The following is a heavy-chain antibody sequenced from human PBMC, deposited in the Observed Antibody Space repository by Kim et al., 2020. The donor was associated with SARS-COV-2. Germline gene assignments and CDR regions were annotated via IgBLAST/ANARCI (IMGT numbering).Heavy chain of an antibody. Sequence: DSGMGRFTLSRDNSKNTLYLQMNSLRAEDTAVYYCAKDKVTGGIYNIFDYWGQGTLVTVSS. V-gene: IGHV3-23*01. CDR3: AKDKVTGGIYNIFDY. J-gene: IGHJ4*02. D-gene: IGHD2-8*02.